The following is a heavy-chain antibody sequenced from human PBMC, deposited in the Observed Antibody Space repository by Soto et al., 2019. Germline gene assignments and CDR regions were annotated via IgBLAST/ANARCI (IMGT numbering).Heavy chain of an antibody. J-gene: IGHJ4*02. D-gene: IGHD4-17*01. CDR2: INLRSGDT. Sequence: QVPLVQSGAEVKKPGASVTVSCKASGYSFTTYYIHWVRQAPGGGLEWMGMINLRSGDTNYARAFRARVTMTRDTSTSTVSMELSSLTSEDTAIYCCARELPGAEDGFDYWGQGTLVTVSS. CDR3: ARELPGAEDGFDY. CDR1: GYSFTTYY. V-gene: IGHV1-46*01.